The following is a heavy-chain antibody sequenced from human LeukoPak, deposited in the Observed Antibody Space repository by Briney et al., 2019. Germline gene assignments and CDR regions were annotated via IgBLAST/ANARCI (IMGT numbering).Heavy chain of an antibody. D-gene: IGHD1-14*01. CDR2: ISTSSSYV. J-gene: IGHJ4*02. Sequence: GGSLRLSCAASGFTFSSYSMNWVRQAPGKGLEWVSSISTSSSYVHYADSVKGRFTISRDNAKNSLYLQMNSLRAEDTAVYYCARGTLNIPGEHGAFDYWGQGTLVTVSS. CDR1: GFTFSSYS. CDR3: ARGTLNIPGEHGAFDY. V-gene: IGHV3-21*01.